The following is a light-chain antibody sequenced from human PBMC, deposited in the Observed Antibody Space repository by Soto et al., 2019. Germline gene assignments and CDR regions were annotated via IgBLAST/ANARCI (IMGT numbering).Light chain of an antibody. V-gene: IGLV2-14*01. CDR1: SSDVGGYNY. CDR3: SSYTSSSTLRV. CDR2: DVS. J-gene: IGLJ3*02. Sequence: QSALTQPASVSGSPGQSITISCTGTSSDVGGYNYVSWYQQHPGKAPKLMIYDVSNRPSGVSNRFSGSKSGNTASLTISGLQAEDEADYYCSSYTSSSTLRVFGGGTKADRP.